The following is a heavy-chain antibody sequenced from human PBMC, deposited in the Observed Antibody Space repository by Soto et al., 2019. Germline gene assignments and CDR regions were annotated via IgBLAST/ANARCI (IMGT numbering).Heavy chain of an antibody. CDR1: GYTFTSYD. J-gene: IGHJ6*03. V-gene: IGHV1-8*01. CDR3: ARGGNWNDAFGDYYYYMDV. CDR2: MNPNSGNT. D-gene: IGHD1-1*01. Sequence: ASVKVSCKASGYTFTSYDINWVRQATGQGLEWMGWMNPNSGNTGYAQKFQGRVTMTRNTSISTAYMELSSLRSEDTAVYYCARGGNWNDAFGDYYYYMDVWCKGTTVTVS.